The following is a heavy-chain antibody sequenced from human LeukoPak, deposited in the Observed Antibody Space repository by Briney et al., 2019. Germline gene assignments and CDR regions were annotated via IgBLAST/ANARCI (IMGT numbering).Heavy chain of an antibody. J-gene: IGHJ6*03. CDR3: ARDPRARYFYYMDV. Sequence: GASVKVSCKASGYTFTTYAISWLRQAPGQGLESMGWINTYNGNTNYAQKLQGRVTMTTATPTSTPYLELRSLRSDDTAVYHCARDPRARYFYYMDVWGKGTSVTISS. CDR2: INTYNGNT. V-gene: IGHV1-18*01. CDR1: GYTFTTYA.